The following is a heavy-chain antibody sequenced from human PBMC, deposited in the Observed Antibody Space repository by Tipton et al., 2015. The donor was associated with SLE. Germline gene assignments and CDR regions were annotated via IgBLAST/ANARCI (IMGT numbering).Heavy chain of an antibody. Sequence: TLSLTCTVSGVSISSDSYYWNWIRQPAGKGLEWIGRVYTSGSPYYNPSLQSRVVMSMDNTKNQFSLKLTAVTAADTAVYYCARTLDALDIWGQGTMVTVSS. CDR1: GVSISSDSYY. CDR2: VYTSGSP. J-gene: IGHJ3*02. V-gene: IGHV4-61*02. CDR3: ARTLDALDI.